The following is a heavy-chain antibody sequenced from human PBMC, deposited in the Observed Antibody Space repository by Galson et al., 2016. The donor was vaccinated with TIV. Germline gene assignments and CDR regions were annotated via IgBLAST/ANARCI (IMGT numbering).Heavy chain of an antibody. CDR3: VREGSTVTMHHYFGMDV. CDR2: IYESGTT. D-gene: IGHD4-17*01. J-gene: IGHJ6*02. Sequence: ETLSLTCAVSGYSINSGYYWGWVRQPPGKRLQWIGSIYESGTTYYNPSLKSRLTMSVDTSKNQFSLKLSSVSAADTAVYCCVREGSTVTMHHYFGMDVWGQGTSVTVSS. CDR1: GYSINSGYY. V-gene: IGHV4-38-2*02.